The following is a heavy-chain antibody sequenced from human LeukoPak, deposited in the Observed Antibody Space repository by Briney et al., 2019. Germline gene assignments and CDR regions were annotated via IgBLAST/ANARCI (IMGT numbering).Heavy chain of an antibody. D-gene: IGHD3-10*01. CDR3: ARLRVRGVIRTPFDY. V-gene: IGHV4-34*01. J-gene: IGHJ4*02. Sequence: PSETLSLTFAVYGGAFSGFYWSWIRQPPGKGLEWIGGINHSGSTNYNPSLKSRVTISVDTSKNQFSLKLSSVTAADTAVYYCARLRVRGVIRTPFDYWGQGTLVTVSS. CDR1: GGAFSGFY. CDR2: INHSGST.